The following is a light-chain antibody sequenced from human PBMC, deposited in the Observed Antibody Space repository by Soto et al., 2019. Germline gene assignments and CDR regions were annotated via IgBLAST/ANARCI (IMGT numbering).Light chain of an antibody. Sequence: EIVMTQSPATLSVSPGERAILSCRASKSISNNLAWYQQKPGQEPRLLIYGASTSATGIPARFSGSGSGTEVTLHISSLQSEDIATYYCQQYNNWPPLTFGGGTKVEIK. CDR3: QQYNNWPPLT. CDR1: KSISNN. J-gene: IGKJ4*01. V-gene: IGKV3-15*01. CDR2: GAS.